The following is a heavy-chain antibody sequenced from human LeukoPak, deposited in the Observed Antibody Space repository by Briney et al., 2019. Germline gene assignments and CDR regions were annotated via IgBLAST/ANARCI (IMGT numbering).Heavy chain of an antibody. CDR2: INGGNGNT. CDR1: GYTFTTAA. D-gene: IGHD6-19*01. Sequence: ASVKVSCKASGYTFTTAAIHWARQAPGQSLEWMGWINGGNGNTKYSQKFQDRVTSTRDTSASTVYMELSGLRSEDTAVYYCARGYSSGWYFDYWGQGTLVTVSS. V-gene: IGHV1-3*01. J-gene: IGHJ4*02. CDR3: ARGYSSGWYFDY.